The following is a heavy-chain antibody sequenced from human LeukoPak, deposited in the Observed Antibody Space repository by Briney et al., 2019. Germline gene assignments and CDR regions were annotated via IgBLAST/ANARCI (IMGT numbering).Heavy chain of an antibody. Sequence: GGSLRLSCAASGFSVSNKYMSWVRQAPGKGLEWVSVFYSGGATYYADPVKGRFTISRDNSKNTLYLQMNSLRAEDTAVYYCARTYVSGYSYGYGVDYWGQGTLVTVSS. CDR3: ARTYVSGYSYGYGVDY. J-gene: IGHJ4*02. CDR1: GFSVSNKY. V-gene: IGHV3-66*02. D-gene: IGHD5-18*01. CDR2: FYSGGAT.